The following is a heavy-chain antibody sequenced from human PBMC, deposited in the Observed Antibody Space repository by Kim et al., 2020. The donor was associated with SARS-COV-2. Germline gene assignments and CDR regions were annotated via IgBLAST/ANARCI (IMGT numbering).Heavy chain of an antibody. V-gene: IGHV3-23*01. CDR1: GFTFSSYG. Sequence: GGSLRLSCAASGFTFSSYGMTWVRQAPGKGLEWVSAIDASGGTTYYADSVRGRFSISRDNSKNTLYLQMDSLRAEDTAIYYCARLLSGSTYWGQGTLVTVSS. CDR2: IDASGGTT. CDR3: ARLLSGSTY. J-gene: IGHJ4*02. D-gene: IGHD3-3*01.